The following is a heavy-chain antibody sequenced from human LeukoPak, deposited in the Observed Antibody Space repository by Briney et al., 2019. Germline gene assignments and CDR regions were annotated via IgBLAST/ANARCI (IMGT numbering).Heavy chain of an antibody. J-gene: IGHJ4*02. CDR2: IYYSGST. D-gene: IGHD3-22*01. CDR1: GGSISSGGYY. Sequence: SETLSLTCTVSGGSISSGGYYWSWIRQHPGKGLEWIGYIYYSGSTYYNPSLKSRVTISVDTSKNQFSLKLSSVTAADTAVYYYARSGDYYDSSGYLDWGQGTLVTVSS. V-gene: IGHV4-31*03. CDR3: ARSGDYYDSSGYLD.